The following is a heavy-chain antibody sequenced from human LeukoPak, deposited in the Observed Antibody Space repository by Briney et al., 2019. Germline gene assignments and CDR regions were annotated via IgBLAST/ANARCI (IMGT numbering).Heavy chain of an antibody. J-gene: IGHJ6*02. CDR3: ARGLGGYDFGNYYYGMDV. CDR1: GFIFRSYG. D-gene: IGHD5-12*01. V-gene: IGHV3-33*01. CDR2: IWYDGSNK. Sequence: GGSLRLSCAASGFIFRSYGMHWVRQAPGKGLEWVAVIWYDGSNKYYADSVKGRFTISRDNSKNTVYLQMNSLRAEDTAVYYCARGLGGYDFGNYYYGMDVWGQGTTVTVSS.